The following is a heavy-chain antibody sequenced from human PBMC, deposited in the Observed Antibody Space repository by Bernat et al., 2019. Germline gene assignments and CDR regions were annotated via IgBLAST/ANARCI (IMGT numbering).Heavy chain of an antibody. D-gene: IGHD6-13*01. CDR3: AKVIAAAGTDWFDP. CDR1: GFTFSSYG. Sequence: ESGGGVVQPGRSLRLSCAASGFTFSSYGMHWVRQAPGKGLEWVAVISYDGSNKYYADSVKGRFTISRDNSKNTLYLQMNSLRAEDTAVYYCAKVIAAAGTDWFDPWGQGTLVTVSS. V-gene: IGHV3-30*18. CDR2: ISYDGSNK. J-gene: IGHJ5*02.